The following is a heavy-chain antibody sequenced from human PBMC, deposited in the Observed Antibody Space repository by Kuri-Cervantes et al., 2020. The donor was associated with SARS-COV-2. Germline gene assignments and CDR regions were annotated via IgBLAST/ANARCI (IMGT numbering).Heavy chain of an antibody. CDR3: ARRGTIFGVATFDY. J-gene: IGHJ4*02. D-gene: IGHD3-3*01. Sequence: LSCTVSGGSISSYYWSWIRQPPGKGLEWIGYIYYSGSTNYNPSLKSRVTISVDTSKNQFSLKLSSVTAADTAVYYCARRGTIFGVATFDYWGQGTLVTVSS. CDR2: IYYSGST. CDR1: GGSISSYY. V-gene: IGHV4-59*01.